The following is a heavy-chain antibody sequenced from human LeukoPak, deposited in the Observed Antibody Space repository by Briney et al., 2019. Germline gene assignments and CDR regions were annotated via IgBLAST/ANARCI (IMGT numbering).Heavy chain of an antibody. V-gene: IGHV3-74*01. Sequence: GGSLRLSCAASGFTFSSYWMHRVRQAPGEGLVWVSRINSDGSSTTYADSVKGRFTISRDNAKNTLYLQMNSLRAEDTAVYYCARDFYYDFWSGYYHWGQGTLVTVSS. CDR1: GFTFSSYW. CDR3: ARDFYYDFWSGYYH. D-gene: IGHD3-3*01. J-gene: IGHJ4*02. CDR2: INSDGSST.